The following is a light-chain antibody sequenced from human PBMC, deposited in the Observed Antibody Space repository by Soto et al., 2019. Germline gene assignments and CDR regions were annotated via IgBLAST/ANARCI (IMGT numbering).Light chain of an antibody. CDR2: KAS. CDR3: QQYNNYGSWT. Sequence: DIQMTQSPSTLSASVGDRVTITCRASQIISAWLAWYQQKPGKAPKLLIYKASSLESGVPSRFSGSGSGTEFTLTISSLQPDDFATYYCQQYNNYGSWTFGQGTKVEIK. J-gene: IGKJ1*01. CDR1: QIISAW. V-gene: IGKV1-5*03.